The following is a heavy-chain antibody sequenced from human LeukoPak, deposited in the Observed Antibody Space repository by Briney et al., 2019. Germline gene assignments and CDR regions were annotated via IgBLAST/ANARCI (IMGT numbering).Heavy chain of an antibody. D-gene: IGHD3-10*01. CDR1: GDSIISSTSY. V-gene: IGHV4-39*07. J-gene: IGHJ4*02. Sequence: PSETLSLTCTVSGDSIISSTSYWGWIRQPPGKGLEWIGSIYYSGSTYYNPSLKSRVTISVDTSKNQFSLKLSSVTAADTAVYYCAREGRWAAYGSGSWGQGTLVTVSS. CDR3: AREGRWAAYGSGS. CDR2: IYYSGST.